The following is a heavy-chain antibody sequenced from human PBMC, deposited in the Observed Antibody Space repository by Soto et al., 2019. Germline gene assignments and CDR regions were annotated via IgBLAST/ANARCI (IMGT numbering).Heavy chain of an antibody. V-gene: IGHV1-69*13. CDR3: ARDLSSSSSEFGWAGYYGMDV. Sequence: RASVKVSCKASGGTFSSYAISWVRQAPGQGLEWMGGIIPIFGTANYAQKFQGRVTITADESTSTAYMELSSLRSEDTAVYYCARDLSSSSSEFGWAGYYGMDVWGQGTTVTVSS. J-gene: IGHJ6*02. CDR1: GGTFSSYA. D-gene: IGHD6-6*01. CDR2: IIPIFGTA.